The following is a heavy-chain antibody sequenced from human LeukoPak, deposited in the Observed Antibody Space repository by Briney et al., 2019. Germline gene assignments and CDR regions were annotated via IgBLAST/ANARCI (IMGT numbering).Heavy chain of an antibody. J-gene: IGHJ2*01. V-gene: IGHV6-1*01. D-gene: IGHD3-16*01. CDR3: ARDGGLWYFDL. Sequence: NWXRQSPSRXLXXLGRTYYRSKWYNDYAVSVKSRITNNPDTSKNQFSLQLNSVTPEDTAVYYCARDGGLWYFDLWGRGTLVTVSS. CDR2: TYYRSKWYN.